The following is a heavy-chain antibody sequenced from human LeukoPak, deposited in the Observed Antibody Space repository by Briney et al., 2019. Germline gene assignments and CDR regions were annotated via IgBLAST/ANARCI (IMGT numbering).Heavy chain of an antibody. V-gene: IGHV4-38-2*01. CDR3: ARLGYCSSTSCYYFDY. CDR2: IYHSGST. D-gene: IGHD2-2*01. CDR1: GYSISSGYY. Sequence: SETLSLTCAVSGYSISSGYYWGWIRPPPGKGLEWIGSIYHSGSTYYNPSLKSRVTISVDTSKNQFSLKLSSLTAEDTAVYYCARLGYCSSTSCYYFDYWGQGTLVTVSS. J-gene: IGHJ4*02.